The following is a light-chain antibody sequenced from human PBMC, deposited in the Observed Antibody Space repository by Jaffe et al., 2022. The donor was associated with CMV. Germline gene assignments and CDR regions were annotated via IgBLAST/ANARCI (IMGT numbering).Light chain of an antibody. Sequence: DVQMTQSPSSVSAFVGDRVTITCRASQDISNWLAWYQQRPGQAPRLLIYLASTFERGVPSRFSASGSGTDFTLTISGLQPDDFATYFCQQADSFPLTFGPGTKVEIK. CDR1: QDISNW. CDR2: LAS. CDR3: QQADSFPLT. J-gene: IGKJ3*01. V-gene: IGKV1-12*01.